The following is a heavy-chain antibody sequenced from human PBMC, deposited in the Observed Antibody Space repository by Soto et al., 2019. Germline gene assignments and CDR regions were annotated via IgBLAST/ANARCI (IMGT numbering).Heavy chain of an antibody. CDR1: GDSVSSNSAA. D-gene: IGHD6-6*01. Sequence: PSQTPSLACFSAGDSVSSNSAALNWMSQCPSRCREWLGRTYYRSKGYNDCGLSVKSRITINPDPSKNQFSLQLNSVTPEDTAVYYCARDPGIAARQFDPWGQGTLVTVSS. CDR3: ARDPGIAARQFDP. J-gene: IGHJ5*02. V-gene: IGHV6-1*01. CDR2: TYYRSKGYN.